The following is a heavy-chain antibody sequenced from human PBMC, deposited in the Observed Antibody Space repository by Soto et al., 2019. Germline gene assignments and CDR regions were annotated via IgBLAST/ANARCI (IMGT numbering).Heavy chain of an antibody. D-gene: IGHD2-15*01. CDR2: ISGSGSAT. V-gene: IGHV3-23*01. Sequence: QLLESGGGLVQPGGSLRLSCAVSGFTFRSYGMSWVRQAPGKGLEWVSAISGSGSATYYADSVKGRFTISRDNSKNTLYLQMNSLRAEDTAIYYCAKDPIFCSGGSCYSVYGMDVWGQGTTVTVSS. CDR3: AKDPIFCSGGSCYSVYGMDV. CDR1: GFTFRSYG. J-gene: IGHJ6*02.